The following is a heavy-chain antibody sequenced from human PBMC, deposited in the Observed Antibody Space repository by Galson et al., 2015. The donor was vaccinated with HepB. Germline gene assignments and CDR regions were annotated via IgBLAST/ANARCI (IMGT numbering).Heavy chain of an antibody. CDR2: INASNGNT. V-gene: IGHV1-3*01. D-gene: IGHD3-16*02. CDR1: GSTFTDYA. Sequence: SVKVSCKASGSTFTDYAIHWVRQAPGQGLEWLGWINASNGNTKLAQKFQDRVTITSDTSASTAYMDLSNLRSEDTAVYSCVRGHTITFGGVFVVPVYFDCWGQGTLVTVSS. CDR3: VRGHTITFGGVFVVPVYFDC. J-gene: IGHJ4*02.